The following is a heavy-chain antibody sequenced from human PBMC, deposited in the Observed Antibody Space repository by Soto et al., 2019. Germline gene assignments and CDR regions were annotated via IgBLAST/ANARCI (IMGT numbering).Heavy chain of an antibody. J-gene: IGHJ4*02. V-gene: IGHV3-7*01. D-gene: IGHD3-3*01. CDR3: ATEVWVYYDFWSGYSDY. CDR1: GFTFSSYW. CDR2: IKEDGSHM. Sequence: EVQLVESGGGLVQPGGSLRLSCAASGFTFSSYWMSWVRQATGKGLEWVANIKEDGSHMYYVDSVKGRFTISRDNAKNSLYLQMNSLRAEDTAVYYCATEVWVYYDFWSGYSDYWGQGTLVTVSS.